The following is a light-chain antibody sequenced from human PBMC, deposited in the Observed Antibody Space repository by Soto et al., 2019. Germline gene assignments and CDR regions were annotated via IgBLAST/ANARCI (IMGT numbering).Light chain of an antibody. CDR3: SSYTSSSPYVV. V-gene: IGLV2-14*01. CDR2: DVS. Sequence: QSALTQPASVSGSPGQSITISCTGTSSDVGGYNYVSWYQQHPGKAPKLIIYDVSNRPSGVSNPFSGSKSGNTGSLTISRLQAADEADYYCSSYTSSSPYVVFGGGTKLTVL. J-gene: IGLJ2*01. CDR1: SSDVGGYNY.